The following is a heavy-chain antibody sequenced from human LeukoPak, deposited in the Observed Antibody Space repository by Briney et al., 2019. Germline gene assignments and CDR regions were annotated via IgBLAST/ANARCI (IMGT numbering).Heavy chain of an antibody. CDR2: ISSSSSYI. CDR1: GFTFSSYS. V-gene: IGHV3-21*04. J-gene: IGHJ4*02. D-gene: IGHD1-26*01. CDR3: AKDKIGPRSYGPFDY. Sequence: GGSLRLSCAASGFTFSSYSMNWVRQAPGKGLEWVSSISSSSSYICYADSVKGRFTISRDNAKNSLYLQMNSLRAEDTALYYCAKDKIGPRSYGPFDYWGQGTLVTVSS.